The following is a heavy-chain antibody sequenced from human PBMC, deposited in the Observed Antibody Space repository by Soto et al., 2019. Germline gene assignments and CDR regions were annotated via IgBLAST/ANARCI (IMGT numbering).Heavy chain of an antibody. V-gene: IGHV5-51*01. CDR2: IYPGDSDT. CDR1: GYSSTSYW. CDR3: ARPISDILTGYYAFDI. J-gene: IGHJ3*02. D-gene: IGHD3-9*01. Sequence: PGESLKISCKGSGYSSTSYWIGWVRQMPGKGLEWMGIIYPGDSDTRYSPSFQGQVTISADKSISTAYLQWSSLKASDTAMYYCARPISDILTGYYAFDIWGQGTVVTVSS.